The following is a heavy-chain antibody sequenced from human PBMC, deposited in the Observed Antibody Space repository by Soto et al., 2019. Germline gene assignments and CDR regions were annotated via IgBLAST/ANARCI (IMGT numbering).Heavy chain of an antibody. D-gene: IGHD6-13*01. CDR3: ARDSRQPLVGWYFDL. Sequence: QVQLVQSGAEVMKPGASVKVSCKASGYTFTSYAMHWVRQAPGQRLEWMGWINAGNGNTKYSQKFQGRVTITRDTSASTAYMELSSLRSEDTAVYYCARDSRQPLVGWYFDLWGRGTLVTVSS. V-gene: IGHV1-3*01. CDR2: INAGNGNT. CDR1: GYTFTSYA. J-gene: IGHJ2*01.